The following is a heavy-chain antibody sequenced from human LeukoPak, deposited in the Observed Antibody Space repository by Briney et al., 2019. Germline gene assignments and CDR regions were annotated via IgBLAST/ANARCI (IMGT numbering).Heavy chain of an antibody. Sequence: GGSLRLSCAASGFTFSSYAMSWVRQAPGKGLEWVSAISGSGGSTYYADSVKGRFTISRDNSKNTLYLQMNSLRAEDTAVYYCAKDPRIWLGESQYFDYWGQGTLVTVSS. CDR3: AKDPRIWLGESQYFDY. CDR1: GFTFSSYA. V-gene: IGHV3-23*01. J-gene: IGHJ4*02. D-gene: IGHD3-10*01. CDR2: ISGSGGST.